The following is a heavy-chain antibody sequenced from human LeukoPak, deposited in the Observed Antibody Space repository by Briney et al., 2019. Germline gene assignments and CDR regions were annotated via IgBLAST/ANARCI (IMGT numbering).Heavy chain of an antibody. CDR1: GFTFSSYS. J-gene: IGHJ3*01. V-gene: IGHV3-21*01. D-gene: IGHD3-3*01. CDR3: ARDSAGGVFRFLELRVGAFDV. Sequence: PGGSLRLSCAASGFTFSSYSMNWVRQAPGKGLEWVSSISSSSSYIYYADSVKGRFTISRDNAKNSLYLQMNSLRAEDTAVYYCARDSAGGVFRFLELRVGAFDVWGQGTMVTVSS. CDR2: ISSSSSYI.